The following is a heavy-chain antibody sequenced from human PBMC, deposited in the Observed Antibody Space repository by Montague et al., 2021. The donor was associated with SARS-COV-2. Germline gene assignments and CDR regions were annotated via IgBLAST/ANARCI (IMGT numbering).Heavy chain of an antibody. CDR3: ARAERGSCGDGNCYQYFFNY. CDR1: GDSVSTHSGT. V-gene: IGHV6-1*01. J-gene: IGHJ4*02. Sequence: CAIFGDSVSTHSGTWNWVRLSPSRGLEWLGRTYYRSEWYSDYSVSVKSRISINPDTSKNQFSLQLNSVTPEDTAVYYCARAERGSCGDGNCYQYFFNYWGQGTLVTVSS. CDR2: TYYRSEWYS. D-gene: IGHD2-15*01.